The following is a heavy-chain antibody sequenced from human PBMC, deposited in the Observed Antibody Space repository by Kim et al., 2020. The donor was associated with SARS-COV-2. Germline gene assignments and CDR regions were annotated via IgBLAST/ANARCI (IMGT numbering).Heavy chain of an antibody. V-gene: IGHV3-33*05. CDR2: ISYDGSNK. D-gene: IGHD3-9*01. CDR1: GFTFSSYG. CDR3: ASGYDILTGYYNVGGLVD. Sequence: GGSLRLSCAASGFTFSSYGMHWVRQAPGKGLEWVAVISYDGSNKYYADSVKGRFTISRDNSKNTLYLQMNSLRAEDTAVYYCASGYDILTGYYNVGGLVDWGQGALVTASS. J-gene: IGHJ4*02.